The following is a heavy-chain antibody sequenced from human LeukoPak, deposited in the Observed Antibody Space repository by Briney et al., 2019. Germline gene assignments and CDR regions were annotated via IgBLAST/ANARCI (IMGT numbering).Heavy chain of an antibody. J-gene: IGHJ5*02. V-gene: IGHV1-69*13. D-gene: IGHD4-23*01. CDR1: GGTFSSYA. Sequence: SVKVSCKASGGTFSSYAISWVRQAPGQGHEWMGGIIPIFGTANYAQKFQGRVTITADESTSTAYMELSSLRSEDTAVYYCARLTPNWFDPWGQGTLVTVSS. CDR2: IIPIFGTA. CDR3: ARLTPNWFDP.